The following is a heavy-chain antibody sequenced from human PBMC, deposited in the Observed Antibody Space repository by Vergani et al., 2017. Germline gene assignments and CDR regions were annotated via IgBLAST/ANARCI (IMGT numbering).Heavy chain of an antibody. V-gene: IGHV3-11*04. D-gene: IGHD6-19*01. Sequence: QVQLVESGGGLVKPGGSLRLSCPASGFSFSDYYMTWIRQAPGKGLEWVSYISSSGTIYYADSVKGRFTISRDNAKNSLYLQMNSLRAEDTAVYYCARSVAVAGSTYFDYWGQGTLVTVSS. CDR3: ARSVAVAGSTYFDY. CDR2: ISSSGTI. J-gene: IGHJ4*02. CDR1: GFSFSDYY.